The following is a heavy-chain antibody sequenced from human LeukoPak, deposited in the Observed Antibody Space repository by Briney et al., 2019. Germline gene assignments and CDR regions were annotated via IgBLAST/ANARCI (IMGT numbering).Heavy chain of an antibody. CDR2: IKSKTDGRTT. J-gene: IGHJ4*02. CDR3: TTGAGRGY. Sequence: GGSLRLSCAASGFTFSNAWMNWVRQAPGKGLEWVGRIKSKTDGRTTDYAAPVKGRFTISRDDSKNTLYLQMNSLKTEDTAVYYCTTGAGRGYWGQGTLVTVSS. D-gene: IGHD3-10*01. CDR1: GFTFSNAW. V-gene: IGHV3-15*07.